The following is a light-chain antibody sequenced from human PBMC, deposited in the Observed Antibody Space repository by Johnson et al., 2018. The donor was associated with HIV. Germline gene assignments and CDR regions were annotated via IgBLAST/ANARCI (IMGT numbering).Light chain of an antibody. CDR1: SSNIGNNY. CDR3: GTWDSSPSWGV. V-gene: IGLV1-51*01. CDR2: DNN. J-gene: IGLJ1*01. Sequence: QSVLTQPPSVSAAPGQKVTISCSGSSSNIGNNYVSWYQQLPGTAPKLLIYDNNKRPSGIPDRFSGSKSGTSATLGITGLQTGDEADYYCGTWDSSPSWGVFGTGTKVTVL.